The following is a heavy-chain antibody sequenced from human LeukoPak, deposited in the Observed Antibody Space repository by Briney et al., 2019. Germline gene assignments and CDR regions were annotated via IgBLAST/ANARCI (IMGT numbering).Heavy chain of an antibody. Sequence: KPSETLSLTCAVYGGSFSGYYWSWIRQPPGKGLEWIGEINHSGSTNYNPSLKSRVTISVDTSKNQFSLKLSSVTAADTAVYYCARGGIGYFDYWGQGTLVTVSS. J-gene: IGHJ4*02. CDR1: GGSFSGYY. CDR2: INHSGST. V-gene: IGHV4-34*01. D-gene: IGHD2-21*01. CDR3: ARGGIGYFDY.